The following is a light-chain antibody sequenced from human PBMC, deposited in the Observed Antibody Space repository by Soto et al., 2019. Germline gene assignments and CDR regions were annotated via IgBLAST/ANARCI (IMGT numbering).Light chain of an antibody. J-gene: IGKJ1*01. V-gene: IGKV1-33*01. Sequence: DIQMTQSPSSLSASLGDRATITCQASQNISNYLNWYQQKPGKAPKLLIYDASNLETGVPSRVSGSGSGTDFTFTISSLQPEDIATYYCQQYDNLPLLETFGQGTKVDI. CDR2: DAS. CDR3: QQYDNLPLLET. CDR1: QNISNY.